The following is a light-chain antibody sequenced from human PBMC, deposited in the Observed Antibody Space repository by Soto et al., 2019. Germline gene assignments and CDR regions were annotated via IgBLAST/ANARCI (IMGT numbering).Light chain of an antibody. Sequence: EIVMTQSPATLSVSPWETTRLSCMASQIINIDVACYQHKVGQTPRLLIHGASTRATGIAARFSGSGSGTEFTLTISGLQSEDFATYYCQQYNNWPVPSGG. V-gene: IGKV3D-15*01. CDR1: QIINID. CDR3: QQYNNWPVP. CDR2: GAS. J-gene: IGKJ4*01.